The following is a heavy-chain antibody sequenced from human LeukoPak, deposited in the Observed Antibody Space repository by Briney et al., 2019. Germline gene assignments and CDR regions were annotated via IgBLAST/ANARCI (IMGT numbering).Heavy chain of an antibody. CDR2: ISSSESTI. CDR1: GFTFSRYS. D-gene: IGHD1-26*01. V-gene: IGHV3-48*04. Sequence: GGSLRLSCAAAGFTFSRYSMSWVRQAPGKGLELVSYISSSESTIFYADSVRGRFTISRDNAKNSLYLEMNSLRAEDTAVYYCARVDWELIDGDFDYWGQGTLVAVSS. CDR3: ARVDWELIDGDFDY. J-gene: IGHJ4*02.